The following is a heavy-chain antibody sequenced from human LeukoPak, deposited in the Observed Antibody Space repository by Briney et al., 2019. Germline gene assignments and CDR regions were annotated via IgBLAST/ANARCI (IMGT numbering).Heavy chain of an antibody. CDR2: ISWNSGSI. J-gene: IGHJ4*02. CDR3: AKEMATTPCFDY. D-gene: IGHD5-24*01. Sequence: GRSLRLSCAASGFTFDGYAMHWVRQAPGKGLEWVSGISWNSGSIGYADSVKGRFTISRDNAKNSLYLQMNSLRAEDTALYYCAKEMATTPCFDYWGQGTLVTVSS. CDR1: GFTFDGYA. V-gene: IGHV3-9*01.